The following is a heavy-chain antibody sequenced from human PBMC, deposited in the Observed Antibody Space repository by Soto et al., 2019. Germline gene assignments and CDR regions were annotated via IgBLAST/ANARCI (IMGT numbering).Heavy chain of an antibody. CDR2: ISSSSSYI. CDR1: GFTFSDYF. D-gene: IGHD3-10*01. V-gene: IGHV3-11*06. CDR3: ARVGRDYYGSGSYYTYYYYYYGMDV. J-gene: IGHJ6*02. Sequence: QVQLVESGGGVVKPAGSLRLSCAASGFTFSDYFMSWIRQAPGKGLEWVSSISSSSSYIYYADSVKGRFTISRDNAKNSLYLQMNSLRAEDTAVYYCARVGRDYYGSGSYYTYYYYYYGMDVWGQGTTVTVSS.